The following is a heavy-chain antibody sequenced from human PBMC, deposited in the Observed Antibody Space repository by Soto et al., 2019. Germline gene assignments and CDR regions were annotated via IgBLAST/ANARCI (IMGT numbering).Heavy chain of an antibody. Sequence: VQLVESGGGLVKPGGSLRLSCAASGFTFSSYGMHWVRQAPGKGLERVAVISYDGSNKYYADSVKGRFTISRDNSKNTLYLQMNSLRAEDTAVYYCAKDYYGMDVWGQGTTVTVSS. CDR1: GFTFSSYG. V-gene: IGHV3-30*18. CDR2: ISYDGSNK. CDR3: AKDYYGMDV. J-gene: IGHJ6*02.